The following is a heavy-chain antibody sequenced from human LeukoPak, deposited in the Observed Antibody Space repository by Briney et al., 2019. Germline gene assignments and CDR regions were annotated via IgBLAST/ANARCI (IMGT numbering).Heavy chain of an antibody. Sequence: SETLSLTCDVSGASISDSPYYWGWIRQSPGKGLEWIGSVLYSGTTHYNPSLKNRVSVSVDTSKNQFSLDLRSVTAADMALYYCARHDFGVYDFSAFDIWGQGTLIRVSS. D-gene: IGHD5/OR15-5a*01. V-gene: IGHV4-39*01. CDR3: ARHDFGVYDFSAFDI. CDR1: GASISDSPYY. J-gene: IGHJ3*02. CDR2: VLYSGTT.